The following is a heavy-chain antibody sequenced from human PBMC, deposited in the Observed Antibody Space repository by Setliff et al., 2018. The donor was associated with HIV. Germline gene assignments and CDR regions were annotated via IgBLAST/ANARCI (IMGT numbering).Heavy chain of an antibody. D-gene: IGHD4-17*01. CDR2: INHSGST. J-gene: IGHJ6*03. CDR3: ARRGRNYGDSISFMDV. Sequence: PSETLSLTCAVYGGSFSGYYWSWIRQPPGKGLEWIGEINHSGSTNYNPSLKSRVTISVDTSKNQFSLKLSSVTAADTAVYYCARRGRNYGDSISFMDVWGKGTTVTVSS. V-gene: IGHV4-34*01. CDR1: GGSFSGYY.